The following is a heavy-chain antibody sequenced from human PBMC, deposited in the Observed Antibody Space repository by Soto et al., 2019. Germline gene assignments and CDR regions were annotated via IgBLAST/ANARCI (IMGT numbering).Heavy chain of an antibody. Sequence: TGGSLRLSCAASGFTFSSYSMNWVRQAPGKGLEWVSSIGSSSSYTYYADSVKGRFTISRDNAKNSLYLQMNSLRAEDTAVYYCAGVESKNYYFDYWGQGTLVTVSS. J-gene: IGHJ4*02. CDR3: AGVESKNYYFDY. CDR2: IGSSSSYT. CDR1: GFTFSSYS. V-gene: IGHV3-21*01.